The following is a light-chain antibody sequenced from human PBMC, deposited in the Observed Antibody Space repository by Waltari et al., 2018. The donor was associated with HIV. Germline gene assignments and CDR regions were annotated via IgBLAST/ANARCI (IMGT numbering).Light chain of an antibody. V-gene: IGLV1-40*01. CDR3: QSYDSSLSGVV. J-gene: IGLJ2*01. CDR2: GTR. Sequence: QSVLTQPPSVSGAPGQRVTISCTGSSSNIGAGYDVHWYQQLPGTAPKLPIYGTRNRPSGVPDRFSGSKSGTSASLAITGLQAEDEADYYCQSYDSSLSGVVFGGGTKLTVL. CDR1: SSNIGAGYD.